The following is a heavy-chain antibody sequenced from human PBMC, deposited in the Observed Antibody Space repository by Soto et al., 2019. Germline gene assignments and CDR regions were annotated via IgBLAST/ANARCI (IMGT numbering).Heavy chain of an antibody. Sequence: PSDTLSLTCTVSGCSISSYYWSWIRQPPGKGLEWIGYIYYSGSTNYNPSLKSRVTISVDTSKNHFSLKLRSVAAADAALYYCAIAERLLGGTYYFSAMDVWGQGTTVTVSS. J-gene: IGHJ6*02. CDR1: GCSISSYY. CDR2: IYYSGST. D-gene: IGHD6-13*01. V-gene: IGHV4-59*07. CDR3: AIAERLLGGTYYFSAMDV.